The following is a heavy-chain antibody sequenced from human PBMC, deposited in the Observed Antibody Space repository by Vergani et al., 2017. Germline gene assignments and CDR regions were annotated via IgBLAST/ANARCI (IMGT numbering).Heavy chain of an antibody. CDR1: GFTFGDYA. Sequence: VQLVESGGGLVQPGRSLRLSCTASGFTFGDYAMSWVRQAPGKGLEWVAVISYDGSNKYYADSVKGRFTISRDNSKNTLYLQMNSLRAEDTAVYYCARGPSYGGSYGMDVWGQGTTVTVSS. V-gene: IGHV3-30*04. CDR3: ARGPSYGGSYGMDV. CDR2: ISYDGSNK. J-gene: IGHJ6*02. D-gene: IGHD4-23*01.